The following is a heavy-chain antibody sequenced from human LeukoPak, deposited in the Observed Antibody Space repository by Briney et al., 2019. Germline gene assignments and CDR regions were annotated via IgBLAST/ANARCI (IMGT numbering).Heavy chain of an antibody. CDR3: ASRSSIWSGYQDTLYYFDS. D-gene: IGHD3-3*01. V-gene: IGHV4-59*01. CDR1: GGSISSYQ. Sequence: SETLSLTCTVSGGSISSYQWNWIRQPPGKRLGWIWHIYYSGSTNYNPSLKSRVTISVDTSKNQFSLKLSSVTAADTAVYYCASRSSIWSGYQDTLYYFDSWGQGTLVTVSS. J-gene: IGHJ4*02. CDR2: IYYSGST.